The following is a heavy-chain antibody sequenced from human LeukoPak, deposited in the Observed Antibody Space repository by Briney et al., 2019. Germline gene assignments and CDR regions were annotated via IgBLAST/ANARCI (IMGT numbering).Heavy chain of an antibody. D-gene: IGHD5-12*01. J-gene: IGHJ4*02. CDR2: INANSGDT. CDR3: AREPPGTSGNDY. V-gene: IGHV1-2*02. Sequence: ASVKVSCKASGYTFTGYYMHWVRQAPGQGLKWMIWINANSGDTNYAQKFQGRVTMTRDTSINTAYMELSGLRPDDTAVYYCAREPPGTSGNDYWGQETLLTVSS. CDR1: GYTFTGYY.